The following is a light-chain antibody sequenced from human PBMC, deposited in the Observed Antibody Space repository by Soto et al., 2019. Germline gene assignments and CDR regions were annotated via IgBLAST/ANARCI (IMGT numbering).Light chain of an antibody. V-gene: IGLV2-14*01. Sequence: QSVLTQPASGYGSPGQSIPISCTGTSSDVGGYNYVSWYQQHPGKAPKLMIYDVSNRPSGVSNRFSGSKSGNTASLTISGLQAEDEADYYCSSYTSSSTPYVFGTGTKVTVL. CDR3: SSYTSSSTPYV. CDR2: DVS. CDR1: SSDVGGYNY. J-gene: IGLJ1*01.